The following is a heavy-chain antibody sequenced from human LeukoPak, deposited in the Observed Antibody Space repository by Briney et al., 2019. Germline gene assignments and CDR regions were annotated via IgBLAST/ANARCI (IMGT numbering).Heavy chain of an antibody. Sequence: SVKVSCKASGGTFSSYAISWVRQAPGQGLEWMGGIIPIFGTANYAQKFQGRVTITADESTSTAYMELSSLRSEDTAVYYCARGIDYDILTGYTYWGQGTLVTVSS. CDR2: IIPIFGTA. V-gene: IGHV1-69*13. CDR3: ARGIDYDILTGYTY. D-gene: IGHD3-9*01. CDR1: GGTFSSYA. J-gene: IGHJ4*02.